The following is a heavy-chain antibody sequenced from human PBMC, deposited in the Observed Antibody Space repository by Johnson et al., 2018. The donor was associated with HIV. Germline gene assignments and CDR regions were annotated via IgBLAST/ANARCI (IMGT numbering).Heavy chain of an antibody. CDR3: AKSTQATIARESGPYGAFDI. J-gene: IGHJ3*02. Sequence: QEKLVESGGGVVQPGRSLRLSCAASGFTFSSYAMHWVRQAPGKGLEWISYISSSGSPIYYADSVKGRFTISRDNSKNTLYLQMNSLRAEDTAVYYCAKSTQATIARESGPYGAFDIWGQGTMVTVSS. CDR1: GFTFSSYA. V-gene: IGHV3-NL1*01. D-gene: IGHD3-10*01. CDR2: ISSSGSPI.